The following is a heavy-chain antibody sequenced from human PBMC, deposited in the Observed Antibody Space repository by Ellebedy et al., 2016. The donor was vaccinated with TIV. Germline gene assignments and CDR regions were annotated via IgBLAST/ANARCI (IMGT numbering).Heavy chain of an antibody. CDR1: GFTFSSYS. Sequence: PGGSLRLSCAVSGFTFSSYSIHWVRQAPGQGLQWVSHISLSSSTIYYADSVKGRFTISRDNAQNSLSLQMNSLRDEDTAVYYCARGPRFGESSFDYWGQGTLVTVSS. J-gene: IGHJ4*02. D-gene: IGHD3-10*01. CDR2: ISLSSSTI. CDR3: ARGPRFGESSFDY. V-gene: IGHV3-48*02.